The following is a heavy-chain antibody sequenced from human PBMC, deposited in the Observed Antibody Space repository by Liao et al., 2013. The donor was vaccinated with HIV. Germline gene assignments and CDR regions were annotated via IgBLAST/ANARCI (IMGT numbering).Heavy chain of an antibody. Sequence: QVQLQESGPGLVKPSQTLSLTCTVSGGSISSGRYFWTWIRQPAGKGLEWIGRIYTRGSTNYNPSLKSRVTISVDTSKNQFSLKLSSVTAADTAVYYCARGSGAYYPEYFQYWGQGTLVTVSS. D-gene: IGHD3-22*01. CDR2: IYTRGST. J-gene: IGHJ1*01. V-gene: IGHV4-61*02. CDR3: ARGSGAYYPEYFQY. CDR1: GGSISSGRYF.